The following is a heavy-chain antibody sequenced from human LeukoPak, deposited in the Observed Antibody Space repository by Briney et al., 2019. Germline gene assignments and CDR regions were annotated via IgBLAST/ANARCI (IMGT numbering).Heavy chain of an antibody. CDR2: INPNSGGT. J-gene: IGHJ6*02. CDR3: ARSGQQLDFYYYGMDV. V-gene: IGHV1-2*02. D-gene: IGHD6-13*01. Sequence: ASVKVSCKTPGYTFTGYYIHWVRQAPGQGLEWMGWINPNSGGTNYAQKSQGRVTMTRDTSITTAYMELSGLSSDDSAVYYCARSGQQLDFYYYGMDVWGQGTTVTVSS. CDR1: GYTFTGYY.